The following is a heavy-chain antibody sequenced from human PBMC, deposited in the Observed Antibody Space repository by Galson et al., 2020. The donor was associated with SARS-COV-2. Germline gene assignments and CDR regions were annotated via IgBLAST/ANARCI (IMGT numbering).Heavy chain of an antibody. Sequence: SETLSLTCAVSGGSLSGYYWSCLRPPPGKGLESIGEINHSGSPNYNPSLKSRVTIAVDTSKNQFSLKLSSVTAADTALYYCARGRAVTTFYYYYYGMDVWGQGTTVTVSS. V-gene: IGHV4-34*01. J-gene: IGHJ6*02. D-gene: IGHD4-17*01. CDR3: ARGRAVTTFYYYYYGMDV. CDR2: INHSGSP. CDR1: GGSLSGYY.